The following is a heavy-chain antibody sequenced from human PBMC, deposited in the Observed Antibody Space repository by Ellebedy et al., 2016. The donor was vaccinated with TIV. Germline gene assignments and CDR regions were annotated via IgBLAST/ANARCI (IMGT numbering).Heavy chain of an antibody. CDR1: GGTFSSYA. D-gene: IGHD5-18*01. CDR3: ATGYSYDYWYFDL. J-gene: IGHJ2*01. CDR2: IIPILGIA. V-gene: IGHV1-69*04. Sequence: SVKVSCKASGGTFSSYAISWVRQAPGQGLEWMGRIIPILGIANYAQNFQGRVTITADKSTSTAHMELSSLRSEDTAVYYCATGYSYDYWYFDLWGRGTLVTVSS.